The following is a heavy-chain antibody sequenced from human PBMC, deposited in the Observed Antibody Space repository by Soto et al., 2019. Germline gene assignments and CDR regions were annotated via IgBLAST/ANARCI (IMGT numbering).Heavy chain of an antibody. V-gene: IGHV4-59*01. D-gene: IGHD6-13*01. CDR2: IYYTGST. CDR3: AKYRRTEAEGFTLDY. J-gene: IGHJ4*02. CDR1: GDSINHYY. Sequence: SETLSLTCTVSGDSINHYYWSWIRQPPGKRPEWIGYIYYTGSTTYNPSLESRVTMSVDTSRNQFSLKLSSVNAADTAVYYCAKYRRTEAEGFTLDYWGRGTLVPASS.